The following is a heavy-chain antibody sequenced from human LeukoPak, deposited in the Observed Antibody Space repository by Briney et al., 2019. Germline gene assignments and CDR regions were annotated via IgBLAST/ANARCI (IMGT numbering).Heavy chain of an antibody. D-gene: IGHD2-15*01. CDR3: AKRGGPSPLDY. V-gene: IGHV3-23*01. J-gene: IGHJ4*02. Sequence: GGSLRLSCAASGFTFSSFHMTWVRQAPGKGLEWVSTINAGGAGTYYADSVKGRFTISRDNSKNTVYLQMNSLRAGDTAVYYCAKRGGPSPLDYWGQGTLVTVSS. CDR2: INAGGAGT. CDR1: GFTFSSFH.